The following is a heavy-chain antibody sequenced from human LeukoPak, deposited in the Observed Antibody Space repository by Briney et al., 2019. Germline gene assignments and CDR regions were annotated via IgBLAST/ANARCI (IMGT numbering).Heavy chain of an antibody. V-gene: IGHV3-21*01. CDR1: GFAFSSYG. J-gene: IGHJ6*04. CDR3: ARVSVLVLRYFDSPLDV. Sequence: GGSLRLSCAASGFAFSSYGMSWVRQAPGKGLEWVSSISSSSSYIYYADSVKGRFTISRDNAKNSLYLQMNSLRAEDTAVYYCARVSVLVLRYFDSPLDVWGKGTTVTVSS. CDR2: ISSSSSYI. D-gene: IGHD3-9*01.